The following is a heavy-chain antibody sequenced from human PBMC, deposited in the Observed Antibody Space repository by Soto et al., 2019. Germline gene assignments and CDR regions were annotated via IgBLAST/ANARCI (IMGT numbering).Heavy chain of an antibody. Sequence: GSLRLSCTASGFTFGDYAMSWFRQAPGKGLEWVGFIRSKAYGGTTEYAASVKGRFTISRDDSKSIAYLQMNSLKTEDTAVYYCTSPTIFEGPDDAFDIWGQGTMVTVSS. CDR1: GFTFGDYA. CDR3: TSPTIFEGPDDAFDI. CDR2: IRSKAYGGTT. V-gene: IGHV3-49*03. D-gene: IGHD3-3*01. J-gene: IGHJ3*02.